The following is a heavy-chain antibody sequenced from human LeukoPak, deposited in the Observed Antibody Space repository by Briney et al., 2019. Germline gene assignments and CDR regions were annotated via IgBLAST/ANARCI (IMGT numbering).Heavy chain of an antibody. J-gene: IGHJ4*02. CDR3: AADYGDYQFFDY. CDR1: GGSISSYY. CDR2: IYTSGST. V-gene: IGHV4-4*07. D-gene: IGHD4-17*01. Sequence: SETLSLTCTVSGGSISSYYWSWIRQPAGKGLEWIGRIYTSGSTNYNPSLKSRVTMTVDTSKNQFSLKLSSVTAADTAVYYCAADYGDYQFFDYWGQGTLVTVSS.